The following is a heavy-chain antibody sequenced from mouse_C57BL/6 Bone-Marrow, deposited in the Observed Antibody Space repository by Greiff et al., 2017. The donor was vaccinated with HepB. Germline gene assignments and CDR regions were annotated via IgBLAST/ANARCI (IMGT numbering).Heavy chain of an antibody. J-gene: IGHJ2*01. CDR1: GFTFSSYG. D-gene: IGHD4-1*01. CDR3: ARKTGFDY. Sequence: EVMLVESGGDLVKPGGSLKLSCAASGFTFSSYGMSWVRQTPDKRLEWVATISSGGSYTYYPDSVKGRFTISRDNAKNTLYLQMSSLKSEDTAMYYCARKTGFDYWGQGTTLTVSS. V-gene: IGHV5-6*01. CDR2: ISSGGSYT.